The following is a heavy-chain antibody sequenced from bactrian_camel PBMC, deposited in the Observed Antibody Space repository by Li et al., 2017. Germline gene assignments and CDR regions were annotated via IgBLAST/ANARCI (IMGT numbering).Heavy chain of an antibody. D-gene: IGHD1*01. J-gene: IGHJ4*01. Sequence: QLVESGGGSVQAGGSLRLSCLLSGFTYDMYCMGWFRQAPGKEHEGVAIIKSVGATTYADSVKGRFTISQDNVGNTITLQMNSLKPEDTGMYFCAAADPFALGTSLGVYLFGPGDPGHRL. CDR2: IKSVGAT. V-gene: IGHV3S19*01. CDR1: GFTYDMYC.